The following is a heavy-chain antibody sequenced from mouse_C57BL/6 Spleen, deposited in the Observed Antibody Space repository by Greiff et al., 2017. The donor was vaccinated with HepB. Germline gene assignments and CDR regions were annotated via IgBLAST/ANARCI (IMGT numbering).Heavy chain of an antibody. CDR2: IDPSDSYT. CDR1: GYTFTSYW. CDR3: ARGGAHFDV. Sequence: QVQLQQPGAELVRPGTSVKLSCKASGYTFTSYWMHWVKQRPGQGLEWIGVIDPSDSYTNYNQKFKGKATLTVDTSSSTAYMQLSSLTSEDSAVYYLARGGAHFDVWGTGTTVTVSS. V-gene: IGHV1-59*01. J-gene: IGHJ1*03.